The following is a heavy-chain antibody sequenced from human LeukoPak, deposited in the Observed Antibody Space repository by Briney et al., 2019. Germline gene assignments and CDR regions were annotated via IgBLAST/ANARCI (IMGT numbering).Heavy chain of an antibody. D-gene: IGHD5-24*01. CDR1: GGTFSSYA. Sequence: ASVKVSCKASGGTFSSYAISWVRQAPGQGLVWMGRIIPILGIANYAQKFQGRVTITADKSTSTAYMELSSLRSEDTAVYYCARVGVEMATNSGNWFDPWGQGTLVTVSS. CDR3: ARVGVEMATNSGNWFDP. CDR2: IIPILGIA. J-gene: IGHJ5*02. V-gene: IGHV1-69*04.